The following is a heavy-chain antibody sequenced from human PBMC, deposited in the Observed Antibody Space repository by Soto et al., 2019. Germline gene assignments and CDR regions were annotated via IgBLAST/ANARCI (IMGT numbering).Heavy chain of an antibody. CDR1: GGSISSYY. CDR2: IYTSGIT. J-gene: IGHJ3*02. Sequence: PTETLSLTCTVYGGSISSYYWSWIRQPAGKGLEWIGRIYTSGITNYNPSLKSRVTMSVDTSKNQFSLKLSSVTAADTAVYYCARDRGSYYPDAFDMWGHGTLVTV. V-gene: IGHV4-4*07. D-gene: IGHD1-26*01. CDR3: ARDRGSYYPDAFDM.